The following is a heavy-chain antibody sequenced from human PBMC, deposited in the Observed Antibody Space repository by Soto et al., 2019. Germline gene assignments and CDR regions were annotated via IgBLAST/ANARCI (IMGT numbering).Heavy chain of an antibody. Sequence: QVQLVESGGGVVQPGRSLRLSCAASGFTFSSYGMHWVRQAPGKGLEWVAVISYDGSNKYYADSVKDRFTISRDNSKKTLYLQMNSVRAEDTAVYYCAKDRGSGSYYGGDYWGQGTLVTVSS. CDR1: GFTFSSYG. V-gene: IGHV3-30*18. J-gene: IGHJ4*02. CDR3: AKDRGSGSYYGGDY. CDR2: ISYDGSNK. D-gene: IGHD1-26*01.